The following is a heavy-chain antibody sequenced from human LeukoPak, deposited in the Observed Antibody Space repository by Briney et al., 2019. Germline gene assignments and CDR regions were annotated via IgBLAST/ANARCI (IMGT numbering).Heavy chain of an antibody. J-gene: IGHJ4*02. CDR3: ARGGVSFNLDY. CDR2: VTSDGSST. D-gene: IGHD6-13*01. Sequence: GGSQRLSCAASGLTSSPYWMHWVRQAPGKGLVWVSRVTSDGSSTIYADSVKGRFTISRDNAKNTLYLQLNSLRAEDTAVYYCARGGVSFNLDYWGQGTLVTVSS. CDR1: GLTSSPYW. V-gene: IGHV3-74*01.